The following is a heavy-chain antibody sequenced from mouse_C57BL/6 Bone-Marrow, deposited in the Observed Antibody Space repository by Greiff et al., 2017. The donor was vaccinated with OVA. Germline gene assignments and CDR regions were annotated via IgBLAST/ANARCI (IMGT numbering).Heavy chain of an antibody. CDR2: IDPETGGT. J-gene: IGHJ1*03. D-gene: IGHD2-1*01. CDR1: GYTFTDYE. Sequence: VQLQQSGAELVRPGASVTLSCKASGYTFTDYEMHWVKQTPVHGLEWIGAIDPETGGTAYNQKFKGKAILTADKSSSTAYMELRSLTSEDSAVYYCTIPYGNYVYWYFDVWGTGTTVTVSS. CDR3: TIPYGNYVYWYFDV. V-gene: IGHV1-15*01.